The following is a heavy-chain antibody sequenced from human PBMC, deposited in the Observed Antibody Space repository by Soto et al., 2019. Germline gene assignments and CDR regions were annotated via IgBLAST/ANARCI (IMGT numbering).Heavy chain of an antibody. D-gene: IGHD2-21*02. CDR2: IVVGSGNT. J-gene: IGHJ3*02. CDR1: GYTFTSSA. V-gene: IGHV1-58*01. CDR3: AALYCGGDCYRAFDI. Sequence: SVKVSCKASGYTFTSSAVQWVRQARGQRLEWIGWIVVGSGNTNYAQKFQERVTITRGMSTSTAYMELSSLRSEDTAVYYCAALYCGGDCYRAFDIWGRGTMVTVSS.